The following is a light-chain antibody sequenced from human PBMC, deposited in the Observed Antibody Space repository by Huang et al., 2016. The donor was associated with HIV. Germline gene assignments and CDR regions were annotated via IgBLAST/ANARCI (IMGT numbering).Light chain of an antibody. CDR3: QQYDNLPFT. J-gene: IGKJ3*01. V-gene: IGKV1-33*01. CDR2: EAS. Sequence: DIQMTQSPSSLSASVGDRVTITCQASQDIINFLNWYQQKPGKAPKRLIYEASKLETGVPSRFSGSGSGTNFTFTISSLQPEDIATYYCQQYDNLPFTFGPGTKVNIK. CDR1: QDIINF.